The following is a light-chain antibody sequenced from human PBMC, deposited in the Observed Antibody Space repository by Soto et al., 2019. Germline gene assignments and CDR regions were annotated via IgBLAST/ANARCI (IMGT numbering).Light chain of an antibody. V-gene: IGKV3-15*01. CDR2: GAS. Sequence: EIVMTQSPVTLSVSLGERATLSCRASQGIKNYLAWFQQKPGQAPRLLVYGASTRATTIPARFSGSGSGTEFTLSISSLQSEDFAVYYCQQYNSWPRTFGQGTKVDI. CDR3: QQYNSWPRT. J-gene: IGKJ1*01. CDR1: QGIKNY.